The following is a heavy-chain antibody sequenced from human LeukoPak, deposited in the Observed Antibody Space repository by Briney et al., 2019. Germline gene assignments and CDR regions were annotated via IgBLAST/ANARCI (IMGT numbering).Heavy chain of an antibody. CDR1: GFTFSTYW. Sequence: GGSLRLSCAASGFTFSTYWMHCVRQAPGKGLVWVSRLSPDGSSSIYADSVKGRFTVSRDNAKNTLYLQMNSLRAEDTAVYYCVRELGPPPGEERDHWGQGTLVTVSS. D-gene: IGHD3-10*01. J-gene: IGHJ4*02. CDR3: VRELGPPPGEERDH. CDR2: LSPDGSSS. V-gene: IGHV3-74*01.